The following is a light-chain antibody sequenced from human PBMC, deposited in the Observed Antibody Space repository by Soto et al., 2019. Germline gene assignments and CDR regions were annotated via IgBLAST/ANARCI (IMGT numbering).Light chain of an antibody. Sequence: QSVLTQPPSVSGAPGQRGTISCTGSSSNIGTVYDVHWYQQLPGTAPKLLIYGNSNRPSGVPDRFSGSKSGTSASLAITGLQAEDEADYYCQSYDSSLSGVVFGGGTKLTVL. J-gene: IGLJ2*01. CDR1: SSNIGTVYD. CDR3: QSYDSSLSGVV. CDR2: GNS. V-gene: IGLV1-40*01.